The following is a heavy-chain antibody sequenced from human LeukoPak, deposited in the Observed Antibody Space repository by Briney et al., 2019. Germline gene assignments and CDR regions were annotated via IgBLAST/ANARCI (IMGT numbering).Heavy chain of an antibody. Sequence: SETLSLTCTVSGGSISSYYWAWIRQPPGKGLEWIASIYYSGSTYYNPSLKSRVTISVDTSRNQFSLKLSSVTAADTAVYYCASLAVAGLSEGYWGQGTLVIVSS. CDR3: ASLAVAGLSEGY. J-gene: IGHJ4*02. D-gene: IGHD6-19*01. CDR2: IYYSGST. CDR1: GGSISSYY. V-gene: IGHV4-39*01.